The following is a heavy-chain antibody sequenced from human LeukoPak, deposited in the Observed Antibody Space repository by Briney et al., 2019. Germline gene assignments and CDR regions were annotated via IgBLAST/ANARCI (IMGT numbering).Heavy chain of an antibody. D-gene: IGHD4/OR15-4a*01. V-gene: IGHV1-18*01. CDR2: ISAYNGNT. Sequence: AASVKVSCKTSGYSENFYGITWVRQAPGQGLEWMGWISAYNGNTNYAQKLQGRVTMTTDTSTSTAYMELRSLRSDDTAVYYCARVRYGDENYFYFYHMDVWGKGTTVTVS. CDR3: ARVRYGDENYFYFYHMDV. J-gene: IGHJ6*03. CDR1: GYSENFYG.